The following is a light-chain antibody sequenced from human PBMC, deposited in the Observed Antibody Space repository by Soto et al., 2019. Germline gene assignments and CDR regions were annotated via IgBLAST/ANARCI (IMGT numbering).Light chain of an antibody. CDR1: QDISSW. CDR3: QQGNSFPLT. Sequence: DIQMTQSPSSVSASVGDRVTIICRASQDISSWLAWFQQKPGQAPKLLIYASSSLQIGVPSRFSGSGSGTDFTLTISSLQPEDSATYYCQQGNSFPLTFGGGTKVEIK. CDR2: ASS. V-gene: IGKV1-12*01. J-gene: IGKJ4*01.